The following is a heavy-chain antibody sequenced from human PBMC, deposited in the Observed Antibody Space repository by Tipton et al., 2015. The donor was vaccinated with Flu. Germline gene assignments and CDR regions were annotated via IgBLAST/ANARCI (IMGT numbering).Heavy chain of an antibody. J-gene: IGHJ4*02. CDR1: GFTFSRYE. CDR3: ATAGAVAGTSSF. V-gene: IGHV3-48*03. Sequence: SLRLSCAASGFTFSRYEMNWVRQAPGKGLEWLSYISSFGTTISYADSVKGRFTISRDNAKRSVFLQMNSLRVEDTAVYYCATAGAVAGTSSFWGQGTLVLVSS. CDR2: ISSFGTTI. D-gene: IGHD6-19*01.